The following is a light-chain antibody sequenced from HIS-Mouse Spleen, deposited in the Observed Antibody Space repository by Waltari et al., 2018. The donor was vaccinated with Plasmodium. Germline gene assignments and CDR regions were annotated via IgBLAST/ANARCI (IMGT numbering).Light chain of an antibody. CDR3: QQYNSYSWT. V-gene: IGKV1-5*03. CDR2: KAC. Sequence: DIQMTQSPSTLSASVGDRVTITCRASQGISRRLAWYQQKPGKAPKLLIYKACSLESGVPSRFSGSGSGTEFTLTISSLQPDDFATYYCQQYNSYSWTFGQGTKVEIK. J-gene: IGKJ1*01. CDR1: QGISRR.